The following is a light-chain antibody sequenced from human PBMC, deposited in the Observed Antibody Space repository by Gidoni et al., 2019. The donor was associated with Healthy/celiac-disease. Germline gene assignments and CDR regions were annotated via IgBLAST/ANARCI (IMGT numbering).Light chain of an antibody. J-gene: IGKJ4*01. CDR2: DAS. CDR1: QDSSNY. CDR3: QQYANLPLT. V-gene: IGKV1-33*01. Sequence: DIQMTQYPSSLSACVGDRVTITCQASQDSSNYLNWYQQKPGKAPKLLIYDASNLETGVPSRFSGSGSGTDFTFTISSLQPEAIATYYCQQYANLPLTFGGGTKVEIK.